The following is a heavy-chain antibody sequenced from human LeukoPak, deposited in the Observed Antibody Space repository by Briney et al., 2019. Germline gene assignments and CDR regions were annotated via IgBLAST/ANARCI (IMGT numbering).Heavy chain of an antibody. J-gene: IGHJ4*02. CDR1: GFTFSSYA. V-gene: IGHV3-23*01. Sequence: PGGSLRLSCAASGFTFSSYAMSWVRQAPGKGLEWVSAISGSGGSTYYADSVKGRFTISRDNSKNTLYLQMNSLRAEDTAVYYCARAPYYYDSSGLQYFDYWGQGTLVTVSS. CDR3: ARAPYYYDSSGLQYFDY. D-gene: IGHD3-22*01. CDR2: ISGSGGST.